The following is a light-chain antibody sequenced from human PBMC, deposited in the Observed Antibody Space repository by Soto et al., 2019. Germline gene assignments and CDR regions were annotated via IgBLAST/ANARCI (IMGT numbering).Light chain of an antibody. V-gene: IGKV3-11*01. CDR2: DTS. CDR1: QSVGGF. CDR3: QHRSNWPPMYT. Sequence: EIVLTQSPATLSLSPGERATLSCRASQSVGGFLAWYQQKSGQAPRLLIYDTSKRATGIPAGFSGSGSGTDFTLTISSLEPEDFAIYHCQHRSNWPPMYTFGQGTKLEIK. J-gene: IGKJ2*01.